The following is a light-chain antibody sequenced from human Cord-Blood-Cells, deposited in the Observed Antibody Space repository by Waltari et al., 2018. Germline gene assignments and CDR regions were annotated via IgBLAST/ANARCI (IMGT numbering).Light chain of an antibody. J-gene: IGLJ3*02. CDR3: GTWDSSLSANWV. CDR2: ENN. V-gene: IGLV1-51*02. Sequence: QSVLTQPPSVSAAPGQKVTISCSGSRPNIGNNYISWYQQLPGTAPKLLIYENNKRPSGIPDRFSGSKSGTSATLGITGLQTGDEADYYCGTWDSSLSANWVFGGGTKLTVL. CDR1: RPNIGNNY.